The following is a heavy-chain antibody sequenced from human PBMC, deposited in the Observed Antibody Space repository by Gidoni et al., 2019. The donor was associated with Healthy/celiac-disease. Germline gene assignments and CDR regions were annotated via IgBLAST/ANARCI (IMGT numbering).Heavy chain of an antibody. J-gene: IGHJ4*02. V-gene: IGHV3-9*01. CDR1: AFPFDNYA. Sequence: EVQLVESGGGLVQHGGSLRLSCAASAFPFDNYAMHWGRQAPGKGLEVVSGITRNSGSIGYADSGKVRFTIHRDNAKNYMYLEMNSLRAEDTALYYCAKDKGGSCWWTKVDYWVQGTLVTVSS. D-gene: IGHD2-15*01. CDR3: AKDKGGSCWWTKVDY. CDR2: ITRNSGSI.